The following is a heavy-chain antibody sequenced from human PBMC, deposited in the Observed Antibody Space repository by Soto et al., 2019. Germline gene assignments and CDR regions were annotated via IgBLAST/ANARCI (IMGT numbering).Heavy chain of an antibody. J-gene: IGHJ5*02. Sequence: GESLKISCQGSGYSFTRYWIAGVRQMPGKGLECMGIIYPGDSDTRYSPSFEGQVTISADKSINTAYLQWSSLKASDSAMYYCARPFDTSGWYDHWGQGTLVTVSS. V-gene: IGHV5-51*01. D-gene: IGHD6-19*01. CDR2: IYPGDSDT. CDR3: ARPFDTSGWYDH. CDR1: GYSFTRYW.